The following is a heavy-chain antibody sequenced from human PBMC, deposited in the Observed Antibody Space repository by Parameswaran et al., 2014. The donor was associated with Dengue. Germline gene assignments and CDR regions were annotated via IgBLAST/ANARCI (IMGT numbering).Heavy chain of an antibody. CDR2: IHYSGST. D-gene: IGHD3-22*01. CDR1: GGSISSYY. V-gene: IGHV4-59*12. Sequence: ASETLSLTCTVSGGSISSYYWSWIRQPPGKGLEWIGYIHYSGSTNYNPSLRSRVTISVDTSKDLFSLKLSSVTAADTAVYYCARGTYYYDSSGYRTSPGSFYYWGQGTLVTVSS. CDR3: ARGTYYYDSSGYRTSPGSFYY. J-gene: IGHJ4*02.